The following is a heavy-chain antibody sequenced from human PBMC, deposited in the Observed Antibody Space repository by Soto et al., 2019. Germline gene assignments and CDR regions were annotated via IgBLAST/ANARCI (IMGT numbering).Heavy chain of an antibody. CDR1: GFTFSDYY. V-gene: IGHV3-11*01. D-gene: IGHD3-16*02. Sequence: GGSLRLSCAASGFTFSDYYMSWIRQAPGKGLEWVSYISSSGSTTYYADSVKGRFNISRDNAKNSLYLQMNSLRAEDTAVYYCASEGVVYYDYIWGSYRLPDAFDIWGQGTMVTVSS. CDR3: ASEGVVYYDYIWGSYRLPDAFDI. J-gene: IGHJ3*02. CDR2: ISSSGSTT.